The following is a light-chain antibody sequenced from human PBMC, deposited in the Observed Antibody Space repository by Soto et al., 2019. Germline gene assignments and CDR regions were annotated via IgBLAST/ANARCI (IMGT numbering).Light chain of an antibody. CDR3: HQYNTYTPPWT. J-gene: IGKJ1*01. V-gene: IGKV1-5*01. Sequence: DIQLTQSPSTLSASIGDRVTITCRASQSINNWLAWYQQKPGKAPNLLIYDASSLEGGAPSRFSGSGSGTEFTLTISSLQRHDFATYSCHQYNTYTPPWTFGQGTKVEI. CDR2: DAS. CDR1: QSINNW.